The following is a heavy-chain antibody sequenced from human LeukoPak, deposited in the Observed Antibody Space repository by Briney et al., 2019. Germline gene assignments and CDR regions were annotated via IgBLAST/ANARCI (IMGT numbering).Heavy chain of an antibody. CDR1: GFIFSTYN. J-gene: IGHJ4*02. CDR2: ISTGSNHI. V-gene: IGHV3-21*06. Sequence: GGSLRLSCAASGFIFSTYNMNWVRQAPGKGLEWVSSISTGSNHIFYADSVKGRFTISRENAKNSLYLQMNSLRAEDTAVYYCVRGPHIAATSYWGQGTLVTVSS. CDR3: VRGPHIAATSY. D-gene: IGHD6-25*01.